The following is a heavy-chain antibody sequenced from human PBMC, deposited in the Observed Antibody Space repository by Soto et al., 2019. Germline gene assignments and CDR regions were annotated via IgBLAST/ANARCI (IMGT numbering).Heavy chain of an antibody. D-gene: IGHD6-6*01. V-gene: IGHV4-30-4*01. CDR2: VSYTGST. CDR1: GGSISSRDFY. J-gene: IGHJ6*02. Sequence: LSLTCTVSGGSISSRDFYWSWVRQPPGKGLEWLGYVSYTGSTYYNPSLRGRLNISIDTSKRQFSLRLSSVTAADTALYYCARELGFIAAASNYYGMDVWGQGTTVTVSS. CDR3: ARELGFIAAASNYYGMDV.